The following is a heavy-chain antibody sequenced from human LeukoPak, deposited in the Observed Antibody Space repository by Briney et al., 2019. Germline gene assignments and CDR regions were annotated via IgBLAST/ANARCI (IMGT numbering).Heavy chain of an antibody. J-gene: IGHJ4*02. CDR1: GGSFSGYY. D-gene: IGHD2-2*01. Sequence: PSETLSLTCAVYGGSFSGYYWSWIRQPPGKGLEWIGEINHSGSTNYNPSLKSRVTISVDTSKNQFSLKLSSVTAADTAVYYCARGGCSSTSCGDYFDYWGQGTLVMVSS. CDR3: ARGGCSSTSCGDYFDY. CDR2: INHSGST. V-gene: IGHV4-34*01.